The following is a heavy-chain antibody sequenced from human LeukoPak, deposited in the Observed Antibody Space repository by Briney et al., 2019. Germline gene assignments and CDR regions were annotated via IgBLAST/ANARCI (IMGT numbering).Heavy chain of an antibody. CDR3: ALNAYCSSNSCWGNYYYYYMDF. CDR1: GGTFSSYA. CDR2: IIPIFGTA. D-gene: IGHD2-2*01. J-gene: IGHJ6*03. V-gene: IGHV1-69*06. Sequence: WASVKVSCKASGGTFSSYAISWVRRAPGQGLEWMGGIIPIFGTANYAQKFQGRVTLTEDTSTDTAYMELSSLSSADTAMYYCALNAYCSSNSCWGNYYYYYMDFWGKGTTVTVSS.